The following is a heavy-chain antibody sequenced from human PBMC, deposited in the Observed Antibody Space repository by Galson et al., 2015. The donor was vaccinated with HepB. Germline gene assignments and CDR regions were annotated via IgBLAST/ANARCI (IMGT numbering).Heavy chain of an antibody. CDR1: GFTFSSYA. D-gene: IGHD3-22*01. V-gene: IGHV3-23*01. CDR2: ISGSGGST. CDR3: AKALHYYDSSGGGMDV. J-gene: IGHJ6*02. Sequence: SLRLSCAASGFTFSSYAMSWVRQAPGKGLEWVSAISGSGGSTYYADSVKGRFTISRDNSKNTLYLQMNSLRAEDTAVYYCAKALHYYDSSGGGMDVWDQGTTVTVSS.